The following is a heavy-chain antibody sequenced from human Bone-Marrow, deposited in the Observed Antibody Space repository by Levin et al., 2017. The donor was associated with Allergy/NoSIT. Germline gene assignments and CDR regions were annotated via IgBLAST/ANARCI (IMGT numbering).Heavy chain of an antibody. CDR1: GFTFSDYG. V-gene: IGHV3-30*03. D-gene: IGHD2/OR15-2a*01. CDR3: ARDHPEYIFDP. Sequence: GGSLRLSCAVSGFTFSDYGMHWVRQAPGKGLEWVAFITKDGSKKYYLDSVKGRSTLSRDSSKNTVSLQMNSMTADDTAVYFCARDHPEYIFDPWGQGTLVIVSS. J-gene: IGHJ5*02. CDR2: ITKDGSKK.